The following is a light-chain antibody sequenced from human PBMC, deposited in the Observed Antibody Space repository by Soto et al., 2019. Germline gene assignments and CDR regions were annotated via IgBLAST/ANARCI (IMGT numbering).Light chain of an antibody. Sequence: QSALAQPASVSGSPGQSTTISCTGTSSDVGGYYYVSWYQRHPGKAPKLMIYQVSNRPSGVSNRFSGSKSGNTASLTISGLQAEDEADYYCSSYTSSNTFYVFGTGTKV. CDR3: SSYTSSNTFYV. V-gene: IGLV2-14*01. CDR2: QVS. CDR1: SSDVGGYYY. J-gene: IGLJ1*01.